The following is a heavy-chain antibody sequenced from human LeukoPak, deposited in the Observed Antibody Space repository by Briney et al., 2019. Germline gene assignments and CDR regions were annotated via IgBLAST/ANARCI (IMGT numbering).Heavy chain of an antibody. J-gene: IGHJ4*02. CDR1: GGSFSGYY. CDR3: ARRVHLDIVVVPAAYFDY. CDR2: INHSGST. V-gene: IGHV4-34*01. Sequence: PSETLSLTCAVYGGSFSGYYWSWIRQPPGKGLEWIGEINHSGSTNYNPSLKSRVTISVDTSKNQFSLKLSSVTAADTAVYYCARRVHLDIVVVPAAYFDYWGQGTLVTVSS. D-gene: IGHD2-2*03.